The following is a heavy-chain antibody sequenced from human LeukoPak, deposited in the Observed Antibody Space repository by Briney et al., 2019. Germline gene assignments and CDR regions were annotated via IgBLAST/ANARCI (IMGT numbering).Heavy chain of an antibody. V-gene: IGHV1-69*05. CDR3: ARENYYDSSGSHHPHFVY. D-gene: IGHD3-22*01. CDR1: GGTFSSYA. J-gene: IGHJ4*02. Sequence: GASVKVSCKASGGTFSSYAISWVRQAPGQGLEWMGGIIPIFGTANYAQKFQGRVTITTDESTSTAYMELSSLRSEDTAVYYCARENYYDSSGSHHPHFVYWGQGTLVTVSS. CDR2: IIPIFGTA.